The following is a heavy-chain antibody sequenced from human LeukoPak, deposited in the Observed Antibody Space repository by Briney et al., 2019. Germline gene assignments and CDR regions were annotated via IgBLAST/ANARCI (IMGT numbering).Heavy chain of an antibody. CDR3: ARDSGLAVSLYFDY. D-gene: IGHD6-19*01. V-gene: IGHV1-18*01. CDR1: GYTFTSYG. CDR2: ISAYNGNT. Sequence: ASVKVSCKASGYTFTSYGISWVRQAPGQGLEWMGWISAYNGNTNYAKKLQGRVTMTTDTSTSTAYMELRSLRSDDTAVYYCARDSGLAVSLYFDYWGQGTLVTVSS. J-gene: IGHJ4*02.